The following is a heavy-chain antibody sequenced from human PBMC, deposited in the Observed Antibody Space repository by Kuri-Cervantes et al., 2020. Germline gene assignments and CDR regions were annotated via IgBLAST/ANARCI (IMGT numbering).Heavy chain of an antibody. CDR1: GFTFDDYG. CDR3: ARRGSYYYMDV. CDR2: INWNGGST. Sequence: GGSLRLSCAASGFTFDDYGVTWVRQAPGKGLEWVSGINWNGGSTGYADSVKGRFTISRDNAKNSLYLQMNSLRAEDTALYYCARRGSYYYMDVWGKGTTVTVSS. J-gene: IGHJ6*03. V-gene: IGHV3-20*04. D-gene: IGHD3-16*01.